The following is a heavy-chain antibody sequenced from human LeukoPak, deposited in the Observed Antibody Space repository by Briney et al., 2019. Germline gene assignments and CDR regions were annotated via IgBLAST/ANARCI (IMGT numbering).Heavy chain of an antibody. V-gene: IGHV3-7*01. Sequence: GGSLRLSCAASGFTFSSYWMSWVRQAPGKGLEWVANIKQDGSEKYYVDSVKGRFTISRDNAKNSLYLQMNSLRAEDTAVYYCARDAFAYCDFWSGYYAFDIWGQGTMVTVSS. J-gene: IGHJ3*02. D-gene: IGHD3-3*01. CDR2: IKQDGSEK. CDR3: ARDAFAYCDFWSGYYAFDI. CDR1: GFTFSSYW.